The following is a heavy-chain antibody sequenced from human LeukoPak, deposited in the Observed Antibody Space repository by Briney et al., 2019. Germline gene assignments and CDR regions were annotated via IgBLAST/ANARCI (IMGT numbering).Heavy chain of an antibody. CDR1: GFTFSTYW. Sequence: PGGSLRLSCAASGFTFSTYWMYWVRQAPGKGLVWVSRISSDGSSTRYADSVKGRFTISRDNAKNTLYLQMNSLRAEDTAVYYCARGDGGSYQGRFDYWGQGTLVTISS. V-gene: IGHV3-74*01. CDR2: ISSDGSST. D-gene: IGHD1-26*01. J-gene: IGHJ4*02. CDR3: ARGDGGSYQGRFDY.